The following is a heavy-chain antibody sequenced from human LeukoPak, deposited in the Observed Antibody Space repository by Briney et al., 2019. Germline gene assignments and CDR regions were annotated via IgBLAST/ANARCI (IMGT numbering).Heavy chain of an antibody. V-gene: IGHV3-23*01. CDR1: GFMFSNSD. J-gene: IGHJ6*03. D-gene: IGHD5-12*01. Sequence: GASLRLSCAASGFMFSNSDMGWVRQAPGRGLEWVSTISRTGFSTCYADSGKGRFTISRDNAKNSLYLQMNSLRAEDTAVYYCARDITGYSRYESYYYYYYYMDVWGKGTTVTISS. CDR3: ARDITGYSRYESYYYYYYYMDV. CDR2: ISRTGFST.